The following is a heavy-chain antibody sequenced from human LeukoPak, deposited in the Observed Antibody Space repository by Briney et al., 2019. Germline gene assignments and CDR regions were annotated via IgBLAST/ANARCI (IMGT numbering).Heavy chain of an antibody. CDR1: GYTLTELS. D-gene: IGHD4-11*01. CDR2: FDPEDGET. J-gene: IGHJ6*03. V-gene: IGHV1-24*01. Sequence: ASVNVSCKVSGYTLTELSMHWVRQPPGKGLEWMGGFDPEDGETIYAQKFQGRVTMTTDTSTSTAYMELRSLRSDDTAVYYCARLGQEYYYYYYMDVWGKGTTVTVSS. CDR3: ARLGQEYYYYYYMDV.